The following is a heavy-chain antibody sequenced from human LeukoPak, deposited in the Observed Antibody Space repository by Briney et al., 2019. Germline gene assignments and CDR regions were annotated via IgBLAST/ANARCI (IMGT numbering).Heavy chain of an antibody. Sequence: PGGSLRLSCAASGFTFSSYEMDWVRQAPGKGLEWVSYISSSSSYIYYADSVKGRFTISRDNAKNSLYLQMNSLRAEDTAVYYCARDSGDHADALSTIDYWGQGTLVTVSS. J-gene: IGHJ4*02. CDR1: GFTFSSYE. CDR3: ARDSGDHADALSTIDY. CDR2: ISSSSSYI. V-gene: IGHV3-21*05. D-gene: IGHD2-21*01.